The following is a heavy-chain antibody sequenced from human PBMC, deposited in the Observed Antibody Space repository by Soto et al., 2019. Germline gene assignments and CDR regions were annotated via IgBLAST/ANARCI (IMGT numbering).Heavy chain of an antibody. V-gene: IGHV3-30-3*01. CDR1: GFTFSSYA. J-gene: IGHJ1*01. Sequence: QVQLVESGGGVVQPGRSLRLSCAASGFTFSSYAMHWVRQAPGKGLEWVAVISYDGSNKYYADSVKGRFTISRDNSKNTLYLQMNSLRAEDTAVYYCARTGNYESEYFQHWGQGTLVTVSS. CDR2: ISYDGSNK. CDR3: ARTGNYESEYFQH. D-gene: IGHD1-7*01.